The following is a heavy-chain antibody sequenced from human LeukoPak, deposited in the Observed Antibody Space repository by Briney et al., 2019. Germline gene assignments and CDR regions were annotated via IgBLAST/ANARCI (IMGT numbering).Heavy chain of an antibody. J-gene: IGHJ4*02. CDR3: ARGAWATRLGS. V-gene: IGHV4-34*01. D-gene: IGHD2-15*01. CDR2: IYESGST. CDR1: GFTFRSYA. Sequence: PGGSLRLSCAASGFTFRSYAMSWVRQAPGKGLEWIGEIYESGSTEYNPSLKSRVTISMVPSKQQFSLSLTSVTAADTAVYYCARGAWATRLGSWGLGTPVIVSS.